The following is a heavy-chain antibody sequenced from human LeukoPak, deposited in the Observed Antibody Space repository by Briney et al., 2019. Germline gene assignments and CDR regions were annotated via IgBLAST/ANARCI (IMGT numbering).Heavy chain of an antibody. J-gene: IGHJ4*02. V-gene: IGHV1-8*01. CDR1: GYTFTSYD. CDR2: MNPNSGNT. Sequence: ASVKVSCKASGYTFTSYDINWVRQATGQGLEWMGWMNPNSGNTGYAQRFQGRVTMTRNTSISTAYMELSSLRSEDTAVYYCATHHPRGWTLFDYWGQGTLVPVSS. D-gene: IGHD6-19*01. CDR3: ATHHPRGWTLFDY.